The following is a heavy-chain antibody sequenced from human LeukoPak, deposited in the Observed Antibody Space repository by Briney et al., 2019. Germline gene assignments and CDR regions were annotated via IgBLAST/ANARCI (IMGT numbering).Heavy chain of an antibody. V-gene: IGHV4-59*01. D-gene: IGHD3-16*01. CDR1: GDSISSYY. CDR3: ARAPTYSGGLWYFDL. CDR2: IYYSGNT. J-gene: IGHJ2*01. Sequence: PSETLSLTCTVSGDSISSYYWSWIRQPPGKGLEWIGYIYYSGNTNYNPALKSRVTISEDTSENQFSLKLSSVTAADTAVYYCARAPTYSGGLWYFDLWGRGTLVTVSS.